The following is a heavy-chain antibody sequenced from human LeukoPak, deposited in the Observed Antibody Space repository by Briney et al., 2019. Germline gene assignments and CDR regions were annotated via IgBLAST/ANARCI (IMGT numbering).Heavy chain of an antibody. CDR3: AKDRGGQTAMVTGLDY. V-gene: IGHV3-74*01. D-gene: IGHD5-18*01. J-gene: IGHJ4*02. CDR2: INSDGSST. Sequence: GGSLRLSCAASGFTFSSCWMHWVRQAPGKGLVWVSRINSDGSSTSYADSVKGRFTISRDNAKNSLYLQMNSLRAEDTALYYCAKDRGGQTAMVTGLDYWGQGTLVTVSS. CDR1: GFTFSSCW.